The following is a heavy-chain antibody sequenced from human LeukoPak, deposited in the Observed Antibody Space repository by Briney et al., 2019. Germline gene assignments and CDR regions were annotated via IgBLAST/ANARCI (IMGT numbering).Heavy chain of an antibody. V-gene: IGHV1-18*01. J-gene: IGHJ6*03. CDR2: ISAYNGNT. Sequence: GASVKVSCKASGYTFTSYGISWVRQAPGQGLEWMGWISAYNGNTNYAQKLQGRVTMTTDTSTSTAYMELRSLRSDDTAVYYCARTITQASYRAPYYYYYMDVWGKGTTVTVSS. CDR3: ARTITQASYRAPYYYYYMDV. CDR1: GYTFTSYG. D-gene: IGHD1-26*01.